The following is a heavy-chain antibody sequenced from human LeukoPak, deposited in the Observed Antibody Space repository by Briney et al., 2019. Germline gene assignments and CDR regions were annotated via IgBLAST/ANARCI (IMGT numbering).Heavy chain of an antibody. D-gene: IGHD6-19*01. CDR1: GFTFSSYW. CDR3: AGLYPYGSGWYYFDY. Sequence: GGSLRLSCAASGFTFSSYWMNWARQAPGKGLEWVASINHNGNVNYYVDSVKGRFTVSRDNAKNSLYLQMSNLRAEDTAVYYCAGLYPYGSGWYYFDYWGQGTLVTVSS. CDR2: INHNGNVN. V-gene: IGHV3-7*03. J-gene: IGHJ4*02.